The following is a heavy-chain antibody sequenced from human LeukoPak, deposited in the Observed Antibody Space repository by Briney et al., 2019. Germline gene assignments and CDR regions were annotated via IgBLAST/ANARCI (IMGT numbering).Heavy chain of an antibody. Sequence: GGSLRLSCAASGFTFSSYSMNWVRQAPGKGLEWVSSISSSSSYIYYADSVKGRFTISRDNAKSSLYLQMNSLRAEDTAVYYCAREEILWFGELWGQGTLVTVSS. CDR3: AREEILWFGEL. CDR1: GFTFSSYS. CDR2: ISSSSSYI. J-gene: IGHJ4*02. D-gene: IGHD3-10*01. V-gene: IGHV3-21*01.